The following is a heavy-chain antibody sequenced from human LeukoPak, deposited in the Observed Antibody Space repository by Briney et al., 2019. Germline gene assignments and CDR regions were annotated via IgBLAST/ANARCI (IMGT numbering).Heavy chain of an antibody. CDR1: GGTFSSYT. V-gene: IGHV1-69*02. D-gene: IGHD3-22*01. CDR3: ARPQADSSGYDFDY. Sequence: ASVKVPCKASGGTFSSYTISWVRQAPGQGLEWMGRIIPILGIANYAQKFQGRVTITADKSTSTAYMELSSLRSEDTAVYYCARPQADSSGYDFDYWGQGTLVTVSS. J-gene: IGHJ4*02. CDR2: IIPILGIA.